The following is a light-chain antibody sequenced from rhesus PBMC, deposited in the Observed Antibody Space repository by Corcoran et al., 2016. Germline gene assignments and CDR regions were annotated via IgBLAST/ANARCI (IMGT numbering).Light chain of an antibody. Sequence: DIVMTQTPLSLPVTPGEPASISCRSSQSLLHSNGYTYLFWYLQKPGPSPQVLVYLGSNRASGVPDRFSGSGSGTDFTLKISRVEAEDVGVYYCFQDIQLPYSFGQGTKVEIK. J-gene: IGKJ2*01. V-gene: IGKV2-78*01. CDR1: QSLLHSNGYTY. CDR3: FQDIQLPYS. CDR2: LGS.